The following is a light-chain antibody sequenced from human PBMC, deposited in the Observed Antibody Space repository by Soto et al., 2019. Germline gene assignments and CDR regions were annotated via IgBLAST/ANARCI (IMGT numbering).Light chain of an antibody. CDR3: MQATQSTWT. J-gene: IGKJ1*01. CDR1: QSLVHSDGHTY. V-gene: IGKV2-24*01. CDR2: KVS. Sequence: IVMTQTPLSSPVTLGQAASISCRSSQSLVHSDGHTYLSWFHQRPGQPPRLLIYKVSDRFSGVPERFSGSGAGTDFTLTISRVEAEDVGLYYCMQATQSTWTFGQGTKVEIK.